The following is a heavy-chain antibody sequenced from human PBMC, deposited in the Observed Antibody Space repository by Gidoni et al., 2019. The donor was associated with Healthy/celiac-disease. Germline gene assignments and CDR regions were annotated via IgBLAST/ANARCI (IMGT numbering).Heavy chain of an antibody. D-gene: IGHD2-15*01. CDR1: GFPFSRYG. CDR2: IWYDGSNK. V-gene: IGHV3-33*01. J-gene: IGHJ3*02. CDR3: ARDQFRFRGTDAFDI. Sequence: QVQLVESGGGVVQPGRSLRLSCAASGFPFSRYGMHWVRQAPGKGLEWVAVIWYDGSNKYYADSVKGRFTISRDNSKNTLYLQMNSLRAEDTAVYYCARDQFRFRGTDAFDIWGQGTMVTVSS.